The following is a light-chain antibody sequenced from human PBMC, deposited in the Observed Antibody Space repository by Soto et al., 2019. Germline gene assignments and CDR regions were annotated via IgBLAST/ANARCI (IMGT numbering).Light chain of an antibody. CDR1: QSISSSY. CDR3: QQYGSSRFT. CDR2: GAS. Sequence: EIVLTQSPGTLSLSPGERATLSCRASQSISSSYLAWYQQKPVQAPRLLVYGASSRATGIPDRFSGSGSGTDFTLTISRLEPEDFAVYYCQQYGSSRFTFGPGTKVYIK. V-gene: IGKV3-20*01. J-gene: IGKJ3*01.